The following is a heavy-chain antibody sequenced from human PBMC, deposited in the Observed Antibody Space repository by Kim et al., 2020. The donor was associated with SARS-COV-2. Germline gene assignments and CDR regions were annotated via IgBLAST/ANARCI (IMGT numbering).Heavy chain of an antibody. V-gene: IGHV3-11*01. J-gene: IGHJ6*02. CDR3: ARDYEVVTAINYYYYGMDV. Sequence: GGSLRLSCAASGFTFSDYYMSWIRQAPGKGLEWVSYISSSGSTIYYADSVKGRFTISRDNAKNSLYLQMNSLRAEDTAVYYCARDYEVVTAINYYYYGMDVWGQGTTVTVSS. D-gene: IGHD2-21*02. CDR1: GFTFSDYY. CDR2: ISSSGSTI.